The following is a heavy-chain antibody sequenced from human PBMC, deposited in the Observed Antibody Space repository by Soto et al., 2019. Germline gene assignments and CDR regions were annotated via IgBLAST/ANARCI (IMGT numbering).Heavy chain of an antibody. V-gene: IGHV3-48*03. CDR2: ISGSNNNI. CDR3: ARDSRAAAGNRRYYFDY. J-gene: IGHJ4*02. D-gene: IGHD6-13*01. Sequence: GGSLRLSCAASGFTLRNYEMNWVRQAPGKGLEWISKISGSNNNIYYADSVRGRFTISRDNAKNSLYLQMNSLRAEDTAIYFCARDSRAAAGNRRYYFDYWGQGTLVTVSS. CDR1: GFTLRNYE.